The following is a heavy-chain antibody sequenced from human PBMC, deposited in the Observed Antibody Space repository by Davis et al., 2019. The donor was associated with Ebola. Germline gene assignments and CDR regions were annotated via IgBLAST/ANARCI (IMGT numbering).Heavy chain of an antibody. CDR3: ARGDYYDSSGYFIDAFDI. CDR1: GFTFGIYW. V-gene: IGHV3-7*03. D-gene: IGHD3-22*01. CDR2: IKEDVGEK. Sequence: GGSLRLSCAASGFTFGIYWMSWIRQAPGKGPEWVAIIKEDVGEKYYVDSVKGRFTMSRDNAKNSLYLQMNSLRAEDTAIYYCARGDYYDSSGYFIDAFDIWGQGTMVTVSS. J-gene: IGHJ3*02.